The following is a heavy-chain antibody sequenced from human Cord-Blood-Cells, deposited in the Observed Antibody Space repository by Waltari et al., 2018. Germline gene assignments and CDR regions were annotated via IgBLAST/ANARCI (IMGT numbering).Heavy chain of an antibody. CDR2: INHSGST. J-gene: IGHJ4*02. Sequence: QVQLQQWGAGLLKPSDTLSLTCAVYGGSFSGYYWSWIRQPPGKGLEWIGEINHSGSTNYNPSLKSRVTISVDTSKNQFSLKLSSVTATDTAVYYCARGPPEYSSGWYDYWGQGTLVTVSS. V-gene: IGHV4-34*01. CDR3: ARGPPEYSSGWYDY. CDR1: GGSFSGYY. D-gene: IGHD6-19*01.